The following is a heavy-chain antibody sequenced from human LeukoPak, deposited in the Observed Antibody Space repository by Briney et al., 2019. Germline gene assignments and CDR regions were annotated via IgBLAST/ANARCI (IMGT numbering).Heavy chain of an antibody. J-gene: IGHJ6*02. CDR3: ARDGARGYSGHEYYKYHGMDV. CDR2: TWYDGSSQ. V-gene: IGHV3-33*01. Sequence: PGRSLRLSCAASGFTFSSYATHWVRQAPGKGLEWVALTWYDGSSQYYGDSVKGRFTISRDNSKNTLYLQMNSLRAEDTAVYYCARDGARGYSGHEYYKYHGMDVWGQGTTVIVSS. D-gene: IGHD5-12*01. CDR1: GFTFSSYA.